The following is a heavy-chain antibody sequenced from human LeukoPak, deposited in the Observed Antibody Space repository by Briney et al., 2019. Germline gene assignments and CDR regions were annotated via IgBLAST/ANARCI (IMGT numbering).Heavy chain of an antibody. Sequence: GGSLRLSCAASGFTFSSYGMHWVRQAPGKGLEWVAVISYDGSNKYYADSVKGRFTISRDNSKNTLYLQMNSLRAEDTAVYYCAVSSGYYLPFDYWGQGTLVTVSS. D-gene: IGHD3-22*01. V-gene: IGHV3-30*03. J-gene: IGHJ4*02. CDR1: GFTFSSYG. CDR3: AVSSGYYLPFDY. CDR2: ISYDGSNK.